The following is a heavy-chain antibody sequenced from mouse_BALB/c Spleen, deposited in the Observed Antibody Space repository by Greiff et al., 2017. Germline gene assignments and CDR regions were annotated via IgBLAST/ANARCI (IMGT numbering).Heavy chain of an antibody. V-gene: IGHV5-17*02. Sequence: EVQRVESGGGLVQPGGSRKLSCAASGFTFSSFGMHWVRQAPEKGLEWVAYISSGSSTIYYADTVKGRFTISRDNPKNTLFLQMTSLRSEDTAMYYCARKGYGNYEDAMDYWGQGTSVTVSS. CDR3: ARKGYGNYEDAMDY. J-gene: IGHJ4*01. CDR2: ISSGSSTI. D-gene: IGHD2-10*02. CDR1: GFTFSSFG.